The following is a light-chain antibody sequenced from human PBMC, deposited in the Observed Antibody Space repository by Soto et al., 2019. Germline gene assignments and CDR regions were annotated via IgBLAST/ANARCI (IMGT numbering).Light chain of an antibody. CDR2: GNS. CDR1: SSNIGAGYD. J-gene: IGLJ2*01. CDR3: QSYDSSLSGSRV. Sequence: QSVLTQPPSVSGAPGQRVTISCTGSSSNIGAGYDVHWYQQLPGTAPKLLIYGNSNRPSGVPDRFSCSKSGTSASLAFTGXXXXXXXXXYCQSYDSSLSGSRVFGGGTKLTVL. V-gene: IGLV1-40*01.